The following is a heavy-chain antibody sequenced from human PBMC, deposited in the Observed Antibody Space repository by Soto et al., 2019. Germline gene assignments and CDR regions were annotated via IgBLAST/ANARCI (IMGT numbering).Heavy chain of an antibody. CDR3: TIASWSGAAFEM. V-gene: IGHV1-69*02. J-gene: IGHJ3*02. Sequence: QVQLVQSGAEVKKPGSSVKVSCKDSGGTFSTYSMFWVRQAPGQGLEWMGRIIPMLGIRNYAQRFQDRVTLTADQSTATAPLPLSSPRSENPALYYCTIASWSGAAFEMWGPGTMVTFS. CDR2: IIPMLGIR. D-gene: IGHD2-21*01. CDR1: GGTFSTYS.